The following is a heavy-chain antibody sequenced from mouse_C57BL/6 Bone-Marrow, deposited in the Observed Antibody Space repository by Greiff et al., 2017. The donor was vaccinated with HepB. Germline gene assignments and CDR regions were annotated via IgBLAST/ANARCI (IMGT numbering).Heavy chain of an antibody. J-gene: IGHJ3*01. V-gene: IGHV1-64*01. D-gene: IGHD1-1*01. Sequence: QVQLKESGPELVKPGASVKISCKASGYTFTSYWMHWVKQRPGQGLEWIGMIHPNSGSTNYNEKFKSKATLTVDKSSSTAYMQLSSLTSEDSAVYYCARGDLRAWFAYWGQGTLVTVSA. CDR3: ARGDLRAWFAY. CDR1: GYTFTSYW. CDR2: IHPNSGST.